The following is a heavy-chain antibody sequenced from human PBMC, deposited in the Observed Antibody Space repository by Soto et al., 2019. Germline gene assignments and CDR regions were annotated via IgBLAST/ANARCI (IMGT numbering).Heavy chain of an antibody. CDR2: IVVGSGNT. CDR3: AALYCSGGSCSFDY. D-gene: IGHD2-15*01. CDR1: GFTFTSSA. V-gene: IGHV1-58*01. Sequence: ASVKVSCKASGFTFTSSAVQWVRQARGQRLEWIGWIVVGSGNTNYAQKFQERVTITRDMSTSTAYMELSSLRSEDTAVYYCAALYCSGGSCSFDYWGQGTLVTVS. J-gene: IGHJ4*02.